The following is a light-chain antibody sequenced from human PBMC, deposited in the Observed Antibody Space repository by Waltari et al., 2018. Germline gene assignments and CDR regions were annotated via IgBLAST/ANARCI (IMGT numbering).Light chain of an antibody. Sequence: DIQMTQSPSTLSASVGDRVTITCRASQTIDNDLAWDQQKPGEAPKAMIYDASTLETGVPSRFSGSGFGTDFSLTISSLQPDDFATYWCQQYNIYSPQAFGQGTKVEVK. CDR1: QTIDND. V-gene: IGKV1-5*01. CDR2: DAS. CDR3: QQYNIYSPQA. J-gene: IGKJ1*01.